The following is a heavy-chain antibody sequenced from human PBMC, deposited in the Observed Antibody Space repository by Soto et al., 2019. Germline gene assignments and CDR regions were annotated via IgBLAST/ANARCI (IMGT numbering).Heavy chain of an antibody. CDR2: ISGSSNTI. CDR3: ARGFDLQYGMDV. V-gene: IGHV3-48*02. J-gene: IGHJ6*02. CDR1: GFTLSTYS. D-gene: IGHD3-10*01. Sequence: EVQLVESGGGLIQRGGSLRLSGAASGFTLSTYSLNWVRQAPRKGLEWLSYISGSSNTIYYADSVKGRFTISRDNAKNSLYLQMNSLRDEDTAVYFCARGFDLQYGMDVWGQGTTVTVSS.